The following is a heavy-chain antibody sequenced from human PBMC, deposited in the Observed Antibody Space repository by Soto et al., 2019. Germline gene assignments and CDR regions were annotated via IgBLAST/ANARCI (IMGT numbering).Heavy chain of an antibody. V-gene: IGHV3-74*01. D-gene: IGHD2-2*01. Sequence: EVQLVESGGGLVQPGGSLRLSCAASGFTCSSYWRHCGRQAPGKGLVWVSRINSDGSSTSDADSVKCRFTISRDTAKNTLYLQMNSLRAEDTAVYYGVLGYCISTSCYAFDYWGQGTLVTVSS. J-gene: IGHJ4*02. CDR2: INSDGSST. CDR3: VLGYCISTSCYAFDY. CDR1: GFTCSSYW.